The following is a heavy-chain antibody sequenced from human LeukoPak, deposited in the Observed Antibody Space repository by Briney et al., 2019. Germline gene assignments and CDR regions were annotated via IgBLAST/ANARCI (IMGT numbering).Heavy chain of an antibody. CDR2: INPNSGGT. Sequence: WASVKVSCKASGYTFTGYYMHWVRQAPGQGLEWMGWINPNSGGTNYAQKFQGRVTMTRDTSISTAYMELSRLRSDDTAVYYCARETEFYSSGSTWGQGTLVTVSS. V-gene: IGHV1-2*02. J-gene: IGHJ4*02. D-gene: IGHD3-22*01. CDR3: ARETEFYSSGST. CDR1: GYTFTGYY.